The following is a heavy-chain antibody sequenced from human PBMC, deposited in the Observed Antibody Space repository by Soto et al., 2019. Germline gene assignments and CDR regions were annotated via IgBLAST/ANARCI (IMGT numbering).Heavy chain of an antibody. CDR1: GGSISSGTFY. CDR3: ARVGRVSNGGYLHY. V-gene: IGHV4-31*03. CDR2: IYYTGNT. Sequence: SETLSLTCTVSGGSISSGTFYWSWFRQHPGKGLEWIGYIYYTGNTYYNPSLKSRLTISVDTSKNQFSLTLSSVTAADTAVYYCARVGRVSNGGYLHYCGQGTLVTVPS. D-gene: IGHD3-22*01. J-gene: IGHJ4*02.